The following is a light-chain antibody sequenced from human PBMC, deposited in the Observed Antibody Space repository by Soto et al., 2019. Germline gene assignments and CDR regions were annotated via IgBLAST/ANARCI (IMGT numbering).Light chain of an antibody. CDR1: QSINSW. V-gene: IGKV1-5*01. CDR2: DAS. J-gene: IGKJ1*01. Sequence: DIQMTQSPSTLSAFVGDGVTLTFRASQSINSWLAWYQQKPGKAPPLLIYDASTLKSGVPSRFSGSGSGTDFSLTISSLQPEDFATYYCQQRYSTPPWTFGQGTKVDIK. CDR3: QQRYSTPPWT.